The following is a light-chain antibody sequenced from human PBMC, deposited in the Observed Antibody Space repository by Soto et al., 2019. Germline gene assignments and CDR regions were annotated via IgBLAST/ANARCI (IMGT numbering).Light chain of an antibody. CDR3: QQRSSWPLLT. V-gene: IGKV3-11*01. CDR1: QSVSNY. CDR2: DAS. J-gene: IGKJ4*01. Sequence: EIVMTQSPATLSLSPGERATLSCRASQSVSNYLAWFQQKPGQAPRLLIYDASNRATGIPARFSGSGSGTDFTLTISSLEPEDFAVYYCQQRSSWPLLTFGGGTKVEI.